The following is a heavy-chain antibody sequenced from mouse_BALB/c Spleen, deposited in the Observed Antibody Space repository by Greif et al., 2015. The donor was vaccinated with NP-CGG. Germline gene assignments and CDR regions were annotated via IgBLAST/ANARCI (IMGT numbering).Heavy chain of an antibody. CDR2: ISSGSSTI. Sequence: DVKLVESGGGLVQPGGSRKLSCAASGFTFSSFGMHWVRQAPEKGLEWVAYISSGSSTIYYADTVKGRFTISRDNPKNTLFLEMTSLRSEDTAMYYCARGITTGGTWFAYWGQGTLVTVSA. D-gene: IGHD2-4*01. V-gene: IGHV5-17*02. CDR1: GFTFSSFG. CDR3: ARGITTGGTWFAY. J-gene: IGHJ3*01.